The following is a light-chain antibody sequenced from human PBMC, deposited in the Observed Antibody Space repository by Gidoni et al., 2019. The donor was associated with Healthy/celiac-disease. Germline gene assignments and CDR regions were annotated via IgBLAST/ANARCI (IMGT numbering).Light chain of an antibody. J-gene: IGLJ3*02. CDR1: SSNLGSNT. CDR3: AAWDDSLNGRV. CDR2: SNN. V-gene: IGLV1-44*01. Sequence: QSVLPQPPSASGTPGQGVTISCSGSSSNLGSNTVNWYQQLPGTAPKLLIYSNNQRPSGVPDRFSGSKSGTSASLAISGLQSEDEADYYCAAWDDSLNGRVFGGGTKLTVL.